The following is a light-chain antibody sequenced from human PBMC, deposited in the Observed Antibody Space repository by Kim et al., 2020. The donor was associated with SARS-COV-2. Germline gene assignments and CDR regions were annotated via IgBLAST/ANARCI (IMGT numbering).Light chain of an antibody. V-gene: IGLV3-1*01. CDR2: QNA. CDR1: KVEDKN. Sequence: SVSPEQTVSITCSGDKVEDKNTCWYQQKPGQSPVMVIYQNAKRAPGIPERFSGSNSGNTATLTISGAQAIDEADYYCQAWDSSTVIFGGGTKLTVL. J-gene: IGLJ2*01. CDR3: QAWDSSTVI.